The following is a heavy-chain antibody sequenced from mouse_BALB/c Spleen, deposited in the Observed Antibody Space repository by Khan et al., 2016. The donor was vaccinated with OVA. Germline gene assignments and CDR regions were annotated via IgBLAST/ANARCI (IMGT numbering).Heavy chain of an antibody. Sequence: EVQLQESGGGLVKPGGSLKLSCAASGFTFSNYAMSWVRQTPEKRLEWVASISSGGSTYYPDSVKGRFTISRDNDRNILYLQMSSLRSEDTAMYYCARDYCFTYWGQGTLVTVSA. CDR2: ISSGGST. CDR3: ARDYCFTY. V-gene: IGHV5-6-5*01. J-gene: IGHJ3*01. CDR1: GFTFSNYA.